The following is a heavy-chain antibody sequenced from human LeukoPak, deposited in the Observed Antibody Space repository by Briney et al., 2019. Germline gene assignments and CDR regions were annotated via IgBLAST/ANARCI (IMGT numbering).Heavy chain of an antibody. D-gene: IGHD1-26*01. CDR1: GYTFTSYG. J-gene: IGHJ1*01. V-gene: IGHV1-2*02. Sequence: ASVKVSCKASGYTFTSYGISWVRQAPGQGLEWLGWINPKSGGTKYAQKFQGRVTMTSDTSISTVYMELSGLISDDSAVYYCARDVGTYLSWGQGTLVTVSA. CDR2: INPKSGGT. CDR3: ARDVGTYLS.